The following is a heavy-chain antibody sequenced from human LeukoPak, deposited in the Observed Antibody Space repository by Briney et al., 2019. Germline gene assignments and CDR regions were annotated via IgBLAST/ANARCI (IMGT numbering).Heavy chain of an antibody. Sequence: GGSLRLSCAASGFTFSIYGMHWVRQAPGKGLEWVALISYDGRNQYHADSVKGRFTISRDNSKNTLYLQMDSLRAEDTAVYYCAGETSFDYWGQGTLVTVSS. CDR1: GFTFSIYG. J-gene: IGHJ4*02. V-gene: IGHV3-30*03. CDR3: AGETSFDY. CDR2: ISYDGRNQ.